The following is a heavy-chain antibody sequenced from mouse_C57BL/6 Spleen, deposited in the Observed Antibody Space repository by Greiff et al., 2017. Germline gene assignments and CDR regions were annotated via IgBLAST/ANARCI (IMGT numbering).Heavy chain of an antibody. CDR3: TTPTTVVATGHLYFDV. V-gene: IGHV14-1*01. D-gene: IGHD1-1*01. J-gene: IGHJ1*03. CDR2: IDPEDGDT. CDR1: GFNIKDYY. Sequence: EVQLQQSGAELVRPGASVKLSCTASGFNIKDYYMHWVKQRPEQGLEWIGRIDPEDGDTEYAPKFQGKATMTADTSSNTAYLQLSSLTSEDTAVYYCTTPTTVVATGHLYFDVWGTGTTVTVSS.